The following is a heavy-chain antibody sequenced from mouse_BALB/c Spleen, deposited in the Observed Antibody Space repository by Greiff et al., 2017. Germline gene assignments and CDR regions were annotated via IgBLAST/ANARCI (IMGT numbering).Heavy chain of an antibody. V-gene: IGHV3-2*02. CDR2: ISYSGST. CDR3: ARPYRYGYCDV. Sequence: EVKLQESGPGLVKPSQSLSLTCTVTGYSITSDYAWNWIRQFPGNKLEWMGYISYSGSTSYNPSLKSRISITRDTSKNQFFLQLNSVTTEDTATYYCARPYRYGYCDVWGAGTAVTVSS. CDR1: GYSITSDYA. J-gene: IGHJ1*01.